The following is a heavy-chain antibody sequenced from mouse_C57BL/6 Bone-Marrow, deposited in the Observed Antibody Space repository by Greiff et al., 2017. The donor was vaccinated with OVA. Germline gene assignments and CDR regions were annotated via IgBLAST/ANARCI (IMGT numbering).Heavy chain of an antibody. Sequence: QVQLKQPGAELVKPGASVKMSCKASGYTFTSYWITWVKQRPGQGLEWIGDIYPGSGSTNYNEKFKSKATLTVDTSSSTAYMQLSSLTSEDSAVYYCARIGGWLLRFDYWGQGTTLTVSS. CDR1: GYTFTSYW. V-gene: IGHV1-55*01. D-gene: IGHD2-3*01. J-gene: IGHJ2*01. CDR3: ARIGGWLLRFDY. CDR2: IYPGSGST.